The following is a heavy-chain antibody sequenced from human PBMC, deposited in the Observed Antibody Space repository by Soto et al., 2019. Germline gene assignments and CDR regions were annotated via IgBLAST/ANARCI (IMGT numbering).Heavy chain of an antibody. CDR3: AKGGPAEYYYGMDV. CDR1: GFTFSDYG. J-gene: IGHJ6*02. V-gene: IGHV3-23*01. D-gene: IGHD6-13*01. Sequence: PGGSLRLSCSASGFTFSDYGMSWVRQAPGKGLEWVSATGGSGVNTYHADSVKGRFTVSRDNSKNTLYLQMNSLRAEDTAVYFCAKGGPAEYYYGMDVRGQGTTVTVSS. CDR2: TGGSGVNT.